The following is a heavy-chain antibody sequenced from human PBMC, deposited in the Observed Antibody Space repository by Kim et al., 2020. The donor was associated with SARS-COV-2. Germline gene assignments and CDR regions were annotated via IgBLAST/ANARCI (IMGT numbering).Heavy chain of an antibody. D-gene: IGHD6-13*01. CDR2: INHSGST. CDR1: GGSFSGYY. Sequence: SETLSLTCAVYGGSFSGYYWSWIRQPPGKGLEWIGEINHSGSTNYNPSLKSRVTISVDTSKNQFSLKLSSVTAADTAVYYCARPISRYSSSWVRWGQGTLVTVSS. V-gene: IGHV4-34*01. J-gene: IGHJ4*02. CDR3: ARPISRYSSSWVR.